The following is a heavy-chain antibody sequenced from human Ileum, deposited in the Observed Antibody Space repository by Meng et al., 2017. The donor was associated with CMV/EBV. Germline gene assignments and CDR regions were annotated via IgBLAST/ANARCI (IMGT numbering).Heavy chain of an antibody. CDR3: GRAGARGVPVDM. Sequence: RVQGSGPGLVKPSGPLSLTWMVPGASISGYHWTGSRKPAGKGLEWIGRLRTSGTTDHNPSLKSRVTLSIDTSKNQFSLKLNSVTAADTAVYYCGRAGARGVPVDMWGQGTLVTVSS. J-gene: IGHJ4*02. V-gene: IGHV4-4*07. D-gene: IGHD3-10*01. CDR2: LRTSGTT. CDR1: GASISGYH.